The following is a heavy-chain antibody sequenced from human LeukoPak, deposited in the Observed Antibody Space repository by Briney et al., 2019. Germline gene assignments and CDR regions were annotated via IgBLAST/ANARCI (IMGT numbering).Heavy chain of an antibody. CDR3: ARAKQQLVPSYDY. CDR1: GGTFSSYA. CDR2: IIPILGIA. V-gene: IGHV1-69*04. D-gene: IGHD6-13*01. Sequence: GASVKVSCKASGGTFSSYAISWVRQAPGQGLEWMGRIIPILGIANYAQKFQGRVTITADKSTSTAYMELSSLRSEDTAVYYCARAKQQLVPSYDYWGQGTLVTVSS. J-gene: IGHJ4*02.